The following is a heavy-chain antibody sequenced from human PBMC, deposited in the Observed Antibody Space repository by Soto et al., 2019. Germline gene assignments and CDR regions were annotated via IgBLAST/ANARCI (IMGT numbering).Heavy chain of an antibody. CDR2: ISYDGSNK. J-gene: IGHJ4*02. V-gene: IGHV3-30-3*01. D-gene: IGHD3-16*02. CDR1: GFAFSHYA. Sequence: GGSLRLSCAASGFAFSHYAMHWVRQAPGKGLEWVAVISYDGSNKYYADSVKGRFTISRDNSKNTLYLQMNSLRTEDTAVYYCVSTWGSNRYMGPLDNWGPGTLVTVSS. CDR3: VSTWGSNRYMGPLDN.